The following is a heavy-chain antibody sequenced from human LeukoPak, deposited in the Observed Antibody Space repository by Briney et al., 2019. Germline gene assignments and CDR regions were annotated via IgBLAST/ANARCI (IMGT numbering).Heavy chain of an antibody. J-gene: IGHJ3*02. CDR1: DDSFSSHY. CDR3: ARDLVTVTKGFDI. V-gene: IGHV4-59*11. D-gene: IGHD4-17*01. CDR2: ISYIGST. Sequence: SETLSLTCAVSDDSFSSHYWTCIRQPPGKGLEWIGYISYIGSTNYNPSLKSRVTISIDTSKNQFSLKLSSVTAADTAVYYCARDLVTVTKGFDIWGQGTMVSVSP.